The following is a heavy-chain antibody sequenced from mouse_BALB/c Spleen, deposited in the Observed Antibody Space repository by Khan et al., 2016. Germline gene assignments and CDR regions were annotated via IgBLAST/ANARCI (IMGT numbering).Heavy chain of an antibody. Sequence: QIQLVQSGPELKKPGETVKISCKASGYTFTNYGMNWVKQAPGKGLKWMGWINTNTEESTYAEEFKGRFAFSLETSASTAYLQINNLKNEDTATYFCAEDYYGSNWFAYWGQGTLVTVSA. CDR2: INTNTEES. CDR3: AEDYYGSNWFAY. CDR1: GYTFTNYG. V-gene: IGHV9-3*02. D-gene: IGHD1-1*01. J-gene: IGHJ3*01.